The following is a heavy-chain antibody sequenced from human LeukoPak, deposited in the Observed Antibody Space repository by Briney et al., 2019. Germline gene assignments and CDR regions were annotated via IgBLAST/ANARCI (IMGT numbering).Heavy chain of an antibody. CDR1: GFTFSSYG. CDR3: ANDQYWDCSTTSCYFHY. Sequence: GGSLRLSCAASGFTFSSYGMHWVRQAPGKGLEWVSAISGSGSSTYYADSVKGRFTISRDNSKNTLYLQMNSLRAEDTAVYYCANDQYWDCSTTSCYFHYWGQGALVTVSS. D-gene: IGHD2-2*01. V-gene: IGHV3-23*01. CDR2: ISGSGSST. J-gene: IGHJ4*02.